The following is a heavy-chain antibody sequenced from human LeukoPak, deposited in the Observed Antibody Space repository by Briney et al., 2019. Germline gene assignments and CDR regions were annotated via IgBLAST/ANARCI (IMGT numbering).Heavy chain of an antibody. Sequence: YPSETLSLTCTVFGVSVTNYYWAWIRQPAGKGLEWIGRMYISGSTNYNPSLKSRVTISIDKTKNEFSLRLSSVTAADTAVYYCARDCLVEAPLDSWGQGTLVTVSP. CDR2: MYISGST. V-gene: IGHV4-4*07. CDR3: ARDCLVEAPLDS. CDR1: GVSVTNYY. D-gene: IGHD2-2*01. J-gene: IGHJ4*02.